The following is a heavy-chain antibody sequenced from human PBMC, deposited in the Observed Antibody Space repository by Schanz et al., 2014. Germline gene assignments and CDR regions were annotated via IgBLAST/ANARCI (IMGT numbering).Heavy chain of an antibody. CDR2: IRYDGSNK. D-gene: IGHD3-3*01. J-gene: IGHJ4*02. Sequence: VQLVESGGGVVQPGRSLRLSCAASGFTFSSYGMHWVRQAPGKGLEWVAVIRYDGSNKYYADSVKGRFTMSRDNAKNSVFLQMNSLRAEDTAVYYCVRDSFFAFDYWGQGTLVTVSS. CDR3: VRDSFFAFDY. V-gene: IGHV3-33*01. CDR1: GFTFSSYG.